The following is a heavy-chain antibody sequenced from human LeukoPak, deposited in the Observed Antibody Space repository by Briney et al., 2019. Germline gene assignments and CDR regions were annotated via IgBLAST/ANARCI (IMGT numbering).Heavy chain of an antibody. CDR3: AKDTGRESLLLWFGELPFDY. D-gene: IGHD3-10*01. Sequence: PGGSLRLSCAASGFTFSSYSMNWVRQAPGKGLEWVSAISGSGGSTYYADSVKGRFTISRDNSKNTLYLQMNSLRAEDTAVYYCAKDTGRESLLLWFGELPFDYWGQGTLVTVSS. V-gene: IGHV3-23*01. CDR2: ISGSGGST. J-gene: IGHJ4*02. CDR1: GFTFSSYS.